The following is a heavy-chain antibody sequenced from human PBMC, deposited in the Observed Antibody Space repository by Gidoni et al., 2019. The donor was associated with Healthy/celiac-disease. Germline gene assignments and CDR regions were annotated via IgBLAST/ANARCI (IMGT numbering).Heavy chain of an antibody. V-gene: IGHV3-23*01. D-gene: IGHD3-16*01. Sequence: EVQLLEAGGGLVQPGGSLRLSCAASGFTVSNYAMSWVRQAPGKGLEWVSGISGSGGGTYYADSVKGRFTSSRDNSKNTVYLQLNSLRAEDTAVYHCAKGVIDGGRNYFDYWGQGTLVTVSS. CDR1: GFTVSNYA. CDR2: ISGSGGGT. J-gene: IGHJ4*02. CDR3: AKGVIDGGRNYFDY.